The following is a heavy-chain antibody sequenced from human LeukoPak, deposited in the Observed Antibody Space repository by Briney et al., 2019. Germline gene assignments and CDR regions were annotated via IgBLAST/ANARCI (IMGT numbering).Heavy chain of an antibody. V-gene: IGHV4-34*01. CDR3: ARGVEQFDI. Sequence: SETLSLTCAVYGGSFSGYYWSWIRQPPGKGLEWIGEINHSGSTNYNPSLKSRVTISVDTSKNQFSLKLNSVTAADTAVYYCARGVEQFDIWGQGTMVTVSS. CDR2: INHSGST. D-gene: IGHD5-24*01. J-gene: IGHJ3*02. CDR1: GGSFSGYY.